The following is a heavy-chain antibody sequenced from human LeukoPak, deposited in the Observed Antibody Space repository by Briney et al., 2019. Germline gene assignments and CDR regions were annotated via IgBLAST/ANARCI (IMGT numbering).Heavy chain of an antibody. D-gene: IGHD2-15*01. CDR1: GGSFSGYY. CDR2: VNHSGST. V-gene: IGHV4-34*01. CDR3: ARGSHRGGIY. Sequence: SETLSLTCAVYGGSFSGYYWSWIRQPPGKGLEWIGEVNHSGSTNYNPSLKSQVTISADTSKNQFSLKLSSVTAADTAVYYCARGSHRGGIYWGQGTLVTVSS. J-gene: IGHJ4*02.